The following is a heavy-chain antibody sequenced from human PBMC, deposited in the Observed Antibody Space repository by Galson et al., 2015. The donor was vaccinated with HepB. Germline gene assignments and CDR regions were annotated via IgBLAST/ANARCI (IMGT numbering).Heavy chain of an antibody. V-gene: IGHV3-49*03. Sequence: SLRLSCAASEVSFGNNAMSWFRQSPGKGLEWVGFIRSKASAGTTEYAASVKGRFSIFRDDSKSVVYLQMSSLKIEDTDVYYCASSGYWGQGALVTVSS. J-gene: IGHJ4*02. CDR3: ASSGY. CDR2: IRSKASAGTT. CDR1: EVSFGNNA. D-gene: IGHD1-26*01.